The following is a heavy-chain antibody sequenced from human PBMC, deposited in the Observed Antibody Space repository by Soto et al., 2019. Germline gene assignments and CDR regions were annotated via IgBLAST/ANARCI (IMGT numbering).Heavy chain of an antibody. Sequence: GASVKVSCKASGYTFTNXAMHWVRQAPGQRLEWMGWINAGNGNTKYSQKFQGRVTITRDTSASTAYMELSSLRSEDTAVYYCARSSSWYVFDYWGQGTLVTVSS. CDR3: ARSSSWYVFDY. CDR1: GYTFTNXA. D-gene: IGHD6-13*01. CDR2: INAGNGNT. V-gene: IGHV1-3*01. J-gene: IGHJ4*02.